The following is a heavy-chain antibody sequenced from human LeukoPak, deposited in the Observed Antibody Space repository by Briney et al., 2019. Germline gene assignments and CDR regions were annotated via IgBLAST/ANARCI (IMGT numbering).Heavy chain of an antibody. Sequence: PGGSLRLSCAASGSTSSSYAMSWVRQAPGKGLGWVSAISASGGSTYYADSVKGRFTISRDNAKNTLYLQMNSLRAEDTAVYYCARETGIVGATTAYGYFFDNWGQGTLVTVFS. J-gene: IGHJ4*02. CDR3: ARETGIVGATTAYGYFFDN. CDR1: GSTSSSYA. V-gene: IGHV3-23*01. CDR2: ISASGGST. D-gene: IGHD1-26*01.